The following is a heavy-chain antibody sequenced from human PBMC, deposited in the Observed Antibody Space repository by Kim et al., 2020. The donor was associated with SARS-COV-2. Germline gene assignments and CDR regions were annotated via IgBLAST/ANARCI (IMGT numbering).Heavy chain of an antibody. J-gene: IGHJ6*02. V-gene: IGHV3-11*06. CDR3: ARDTTTAAADNYYYYGMDV. D-gene: IGHD6-13*01. CDR2: ISSSSTYT. Sequence: GGSLRLSCAASGFTFSDYFMSWIRQAPGKGLEWVSYISSSSTYTNYADSVKGRFTISRDNAKNSLYLQMNSLRAEHTAVYYCARDTTTAAADNYYYYGMDVWGQGTTVTVSS. CDR1: GFTFSDYF.